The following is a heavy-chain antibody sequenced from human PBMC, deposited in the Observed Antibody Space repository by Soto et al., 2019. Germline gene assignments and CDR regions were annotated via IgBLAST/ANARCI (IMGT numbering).Heavy chain of an antibody. D-gene: IGHD2-21*02. V-gene: IGHV1-2*02. CDR3: ARQLAYWGGDCFTEPVDY. J-gene: IGHJ4*02. CDR2: INPNSGDT. Sequence: QAQLVQSGAEVKKPGASVKVSCEASGYTFTSYYMHWVRQAPGQGLEWMGWINPNSGDTKYAQKCRGRVTMTRDTSITTAYMEVKMLTSDDTAVYYCARQLAYWGGDCFTEPVDYWGQGTLVTVSS. CDR1: GYTFTSYY.